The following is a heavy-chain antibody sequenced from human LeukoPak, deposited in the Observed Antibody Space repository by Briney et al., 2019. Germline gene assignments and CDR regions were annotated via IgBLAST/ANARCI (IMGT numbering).Heavy chain of an antibody. Sequence: ASVKVSCKASGGTFSSYAISRVRQAPGQGLEWMGGIIPIFGTANYAQKFQGRVTITADESTSTAYMELSSLRSEDTAVYYCARDRRRQQLVRDYYMDVWGKGTTVTVSS. J-gene: IGHJ6*03. CDR2: IIPIFGTA. CDR1: GGTFSSYA. D-gene: IGHD6-13*01. V-gene: IGHV1-69*13. CDR3: ARDRRRQQLVRDYYMDV.